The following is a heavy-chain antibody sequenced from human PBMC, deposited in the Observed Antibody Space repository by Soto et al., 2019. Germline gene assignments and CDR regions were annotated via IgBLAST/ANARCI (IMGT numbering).Heavy chain of an antibody. V-gene: IGHV4-30-4*08. J-gene: IGHJ4*02. Sequence: SETLSLTCTVSGGSISSGHYCWSWIRQPAWKGLEWIGYIYYSGSTYYNASLKIRVTISVDTSKNQFSLKLSSVTAADTAVYYCARAFPFGGVIVPYYFDYWGQGTLVTVSS. CDR3: ARAFPFGGVIVPYYFDY. D-gene: IGHD3-16*02. CDR2: IYYSGST. CDR1: GGSISSGHYC.